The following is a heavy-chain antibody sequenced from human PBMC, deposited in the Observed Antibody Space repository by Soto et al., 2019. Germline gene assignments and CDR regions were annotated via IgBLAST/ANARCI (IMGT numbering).Heavy chain of an antibody. D-gene: IGHD5-12*01. V-gene: IGHV3-48*01. J-gene: IGHJ4*02. Sequence: SLRLSCAASGFTFSSYSMNWVRQAPGKGLEWVSYISSSSSTIYYADSVKGRFTISRDNSKNTLYLQMNSLRAEDTAVYYCARDSVATTYPPGDYFDYWGQGTLVTVSS. CDR2: ISSSSSTI. CDR3: ARDSVATTYPPGDYFDY. CDR1: GFTFSSYS.